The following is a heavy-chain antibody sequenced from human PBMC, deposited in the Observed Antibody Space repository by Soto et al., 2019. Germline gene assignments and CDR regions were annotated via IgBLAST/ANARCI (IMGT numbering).Heavy chain of an antibody. V-gene: IGHV3-23*01. D-gene: IGHD2-2*01. CDR2: ISGSGDTT. CDR1: GFTFTSYA. CDR3: AKGGAQLLHYNWFDP. Sequence: PGGSLRLSCVASGFTFTSYAMSWVRQAPGKGLEWVSGISGSGDTTYYADSVKGRFTISRDNSKNTLYLQMNSLRAEDTAVYYCAKGGAQLLHYNWFDPWGQGTLVTVSS. J-gene: IGHJ5*02.